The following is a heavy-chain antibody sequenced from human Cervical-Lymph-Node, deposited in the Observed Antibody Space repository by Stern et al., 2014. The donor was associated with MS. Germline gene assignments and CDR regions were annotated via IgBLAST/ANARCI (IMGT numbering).Heavy chain of an antibody. CDR2: IRTDPGNP. D-gene: IGHD6-19*01. V-gene: IGHV7-4-1*02. CDR3: ARLAYTSAYYGERLHLFDY. Sequence: VQLVQSGSELKKPGASVKVSCKASGYTFTTYPMNWVRQAPGQGLEWMGWIRTDPGNPTYAQGFTGRFVFSLDTSVSTAYLQISSLKADDTAVYYCARLAYTSAYYGERLHLFDYWGQGTLVAVSS. J-gene: IGHJ4*02. CDR1: GYTFTTYP.